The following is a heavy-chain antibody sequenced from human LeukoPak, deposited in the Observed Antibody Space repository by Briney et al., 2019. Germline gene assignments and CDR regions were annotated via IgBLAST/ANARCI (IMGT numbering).Heavy chain of an antibody. CDR1: GFTFSNAW. J-gene: IGHJ4*02. Sequence: GGSLRLSCAASGFTFSNAWMSCVRQAPGKGLEWVGRIKSKTDGGTTDYAALVKGRFTISRDDSKNTLYLQMNSLKTEDTAVYYCTTGPTVTTSLGYWGQGTLVTVSS. CDR2: IKSKTDGGTT. V-gene: IGHV3-15*01. CDR3: TTGPTVTTSLGY. D-gene: IGHD4-17*01.